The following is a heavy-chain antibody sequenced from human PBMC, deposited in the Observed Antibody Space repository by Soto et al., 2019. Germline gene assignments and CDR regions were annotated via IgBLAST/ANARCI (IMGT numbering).Heavy chain of an antibody. CDR3: ARDSGIGYSNSNNWFDP. J-gene: IGHJ5*02. V-gene: IGHV1-18*01. CDR1: GYTFTSYG. Sequence: ASVKVSCKASGYTFTSYGISWVRQAPGQGLEWMGWISAYNGNTNYAQKLQGRVTMTTDTSTSTAYMELRSLRSDDTAVYYCARDSGIGYSNSNNWFDPWGQGTLVTV. D-gene: IGHD4-4*01. CDR2: ISAYNGNT.